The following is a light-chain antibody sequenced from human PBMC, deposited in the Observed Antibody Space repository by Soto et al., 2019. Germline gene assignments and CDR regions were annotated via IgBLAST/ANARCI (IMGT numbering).Light chain of an antibody. V-gene: IGKV3-20*01. CDR2: GAS. CDR3: QQYGSSLYT. Sequence: ERVMTQSPATLSVSPGERVTLSCRASQSVSSRLAWYHQKPGQSPRLLIYGASSRATGIPDRFSGSGSGTDFTLTINRLEPEDFAVYYCQQYGSSLYTFGQGTKVDIK. CDR1: QSVSSR. J-gene: IGKJ2*01.